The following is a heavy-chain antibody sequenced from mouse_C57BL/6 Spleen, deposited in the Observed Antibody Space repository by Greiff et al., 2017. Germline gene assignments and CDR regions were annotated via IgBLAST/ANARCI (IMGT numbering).Heavy chain of an antibody. D-gene: IGHD1-1*01. V-gene: IGHV1-18*01. J-gene: IGHJ1*03. CDR2: INPNNGGT. CDR3: ARHPHYYGSSYCYFAV. Sequence: EVKLQESGPELVKPGASVKIPCKASGYTFTDYNMDWVKQSHGKSLEWIGDINPNNGGTIYNQKFKGKATLTVAKFSSTAYMELRSLTSEDTAVSYCARHPHYYGSSYCYFAVWGTGTPVTVSS. CDR1: GYTFTDYN.